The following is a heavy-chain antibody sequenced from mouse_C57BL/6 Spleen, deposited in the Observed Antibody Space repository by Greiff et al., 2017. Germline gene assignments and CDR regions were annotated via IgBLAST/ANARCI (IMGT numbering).Heavy chain of an antibody. D-gene: IGHD2-4*01. CDR2: IHPNSGST. CDR1: GYTFTSYW. J-gene: IGHJ4*01. CDR3: AREYYDYDEGYAMDY. V-gene: IGHV1-64*01. Sequence: QVQLQQPGAELVKPGASVKLSCKASGYTFTSYWMHWVKQRPGQGLEWIGMIHPNSGSTNYNEKFKSKATLTVDKSSSTAYMQLSRLTSEDSAVYYCAREYYDYDEGYAMDYWGQGTSVTVSS.